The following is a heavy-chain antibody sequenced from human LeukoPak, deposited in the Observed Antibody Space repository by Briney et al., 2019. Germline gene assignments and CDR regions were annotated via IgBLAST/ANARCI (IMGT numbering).Heavy chain of an antibody. V-gene: IGHV3-21*01. Sequence: GGSLRLSCAASGFTFSSYSMNWVRQAPGEGLGWVSSISSSSSYIYYTDSVKGRFTISRDNAKNSLYVQMNSLRAEDTAVYYCARDVRRDGYNCFDYWGQGTLVSVSS. D-gene: IGHD5-24*01. CDR1: GFTFSSYS. CDR2: ISSSSSYI. J-gene: IGHJ4*02. CDR3: ARDVRRDGYNCFDY.